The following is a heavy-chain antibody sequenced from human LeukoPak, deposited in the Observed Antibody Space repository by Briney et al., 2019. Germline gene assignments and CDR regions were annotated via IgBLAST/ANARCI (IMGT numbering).Heavy chain of an antibody. J-gene: IGHJ4*02. CDR2: INSGGST. Sequence: GGSLRLSCAASGFTVSSNYMSRVRQAPGRGLEWVSVINSGGSTYYADSVKGRFTISRDNSKNTLFLQMNSLRAGDTAVYYCARGTVTMVDYWGQGTLVTVSS. CDR1: GFTVSSNY. V-gene: IGHV3-66*01. CDR3: ARGTVTMVDY. D-gene: IGHD3-10*01.